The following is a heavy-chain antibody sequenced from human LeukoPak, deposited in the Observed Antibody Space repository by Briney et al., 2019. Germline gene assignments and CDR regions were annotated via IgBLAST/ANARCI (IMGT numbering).Heavy chain of an antibody. CDR3: AKGPLSDGTCYFDY. CDR1: GFTFSSYA. D-gene: IGHD2-15*01. V-gene: IGHV3-23*01. Sequence: GGSLRLSCAASGFTFSSYAMSWVRQAPGKGLEWVSAISGSDGGTYYADSVKGRFTISRDNSKNTLDLQMHSLRAEDTAVYYCAKGPLSDGTCYFDYWGQGTLVTVSS. J-gene: IGHJ4*02. CDR2: ISGSDGGT.